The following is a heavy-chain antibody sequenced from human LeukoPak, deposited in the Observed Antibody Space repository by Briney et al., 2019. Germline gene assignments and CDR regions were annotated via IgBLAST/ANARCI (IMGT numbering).Heavy chain of an antibody. V-gene: IGHV3-30*04. CDR2: TSYDGGDK. CDR1: GFTFSTYA. J-gene: IGHJ6*02. CDR3: ARGGFFDILTGYYQTQYYYPMDV. Sequence: GRSLRLPCAASGFTFSTYAIHWVRQAPGKGLEWVAVTSYDGGDKYYADSVKGRFTISRDNSKNTVSLEMNSLRAEDTAVYYCARGGFFDILTGYYQTQYYYPMDVWGRGTTVTVSS. D-gene: IGHD3-9*01.